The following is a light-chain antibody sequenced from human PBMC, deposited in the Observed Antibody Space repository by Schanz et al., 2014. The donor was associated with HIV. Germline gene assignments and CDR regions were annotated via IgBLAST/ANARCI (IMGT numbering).Light chain of an antibody. V-gene: IGKV1-27*01. CDR2: GAS. CDR1: QGISTY. CDR3: QQCVTYPYT. Sequence: DIQMTQSPSSLSASLGGRVTLTCRASQGISTYLAWYQRRPGMVPKLLIYGASTLQSGVPSRFSGSGSGTDFTLTISSLQPEDVATYYCQQCVTYPYTFGQGTKLDIK. J-gene: IGKJ2*01.